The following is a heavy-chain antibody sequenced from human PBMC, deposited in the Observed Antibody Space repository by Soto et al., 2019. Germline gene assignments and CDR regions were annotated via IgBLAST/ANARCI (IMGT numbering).Heavy chain of an antibody. V-gene: IGHV3-7*04. Sequence: EVQLVESGGGLVQPGVSLRLSCTASGFNFRNFWMNWVRQAPGKGLEWLGNINEDGSGTSYVDSVKGRFTTSRDNAERSLYLNMNSLRAEDTAVYYCARGTSTPGFDYLGQGTLVTVSS. D-gene: IGHD1-1*01. CDR1: GFNFRNFW. J-gene: IGHJ4*02. CDR2: INEDGSGT. CDR3: ARGTSTPGFDY.